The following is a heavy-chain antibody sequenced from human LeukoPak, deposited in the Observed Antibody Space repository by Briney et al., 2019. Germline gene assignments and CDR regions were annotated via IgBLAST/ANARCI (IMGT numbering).Heavy chain of an antibody. Sequence: PSQTLSLTCTVSGGSISSGSYYWSWIRQPAGKGLEWIGRIYTSGSTNYNPSLKSRVTISVDTSKNQFSLKLSSVTATDTAVYYCARGYCSSTSCYNDYYYYYMDVWGKGTTVTVSS. CDR1: GGSISSGSYY. D-gene: IGHD2-2*02. CDR3: ARGYCSSTSCYNDYYYYYMDV. V-gene: IGHV4-61*02. J-gene: IGHJ6*03. CDR2: IYTSGST.